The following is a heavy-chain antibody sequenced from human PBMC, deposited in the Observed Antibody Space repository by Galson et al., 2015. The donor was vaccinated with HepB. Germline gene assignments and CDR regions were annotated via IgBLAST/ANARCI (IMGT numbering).Heavy chain of an antibody. CDR2: ISGSGGRT. CDR1: GFTFSSYA. J-gene: IGHJ4*02. V-gene: IGHV3-23*01. CDR3: ANQVKFGYSSSWYYGAFDY. D-gene: IGHD6-13*01. Sequence: SLRLSCAASGFTFSSYAMSWVRQAPGKGLEWVSAISGSGGRTYYADSVKGRFTISRDNSKNTLYLQMNSLRAEDTAVYYCANQVKFGYSSSWYYGAFDYWGQGTLVTVSS.